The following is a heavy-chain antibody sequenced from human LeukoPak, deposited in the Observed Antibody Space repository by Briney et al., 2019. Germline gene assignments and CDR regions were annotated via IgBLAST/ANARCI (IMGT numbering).Heavy chain of an antibody. V-gene: IGHV4-59*08. J-gene: IGHJ4*02. Sequence: SETLSLTCTVSGGSISSYYWSWIRQPPGKGLEWIGYIYYSGSTNYNPSLKSRVTISVDTSKYQFSLKLSSVTAADTAVYYCARLAISGIVGATSWYFDYWGQGTLVTVSS. CDR1: GGSISSYY. CDR3: ARLAISGIVGATSWYFDY. D-gene: IGHD1-26*01. CDR2: IYYSGST.